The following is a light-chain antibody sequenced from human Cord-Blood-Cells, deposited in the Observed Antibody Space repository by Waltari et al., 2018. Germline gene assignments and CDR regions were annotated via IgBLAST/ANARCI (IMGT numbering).Light chain of an antibody. CDR3: CSYAGSYTFVV. J-gene: IGLJ2*01. Sequence: QSALTQPRSVSGSPGQSVTISCTVTSSDVGGYNYVSWYQQPPGKAPNLLICDASKRPSGVPDRFSGSKSGNTASLTISGLQAEDEADYYCCSYAGSYTFVVFGGGTKLTVL. CDR1: SSDVGGYNY. V-gene: IGLV2-11*01. CDR2: DAS.